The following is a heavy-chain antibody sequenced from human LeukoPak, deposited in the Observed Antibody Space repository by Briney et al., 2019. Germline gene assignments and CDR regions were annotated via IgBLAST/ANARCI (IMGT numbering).Heavy chain of an antibody. CDR1: GGSISSGGYY. J-gene: IGHJ3*02. Sequence: PSQTLSLTCTVSGGSISSGGYYWSWIRQPPGKGLEWIGYIYHSGSTYYNPSLKSRVTISVDRSKNQFSLKLSSVTAADTAVYYCAREFLLEWPRAFDIWGQGTMVTVSS. CDR3: AREFLLEWPRAFDI. V-gene: IGHV4-30-2*01. D-gene: IGHD3-3*01. CDR2: IYHSGST.